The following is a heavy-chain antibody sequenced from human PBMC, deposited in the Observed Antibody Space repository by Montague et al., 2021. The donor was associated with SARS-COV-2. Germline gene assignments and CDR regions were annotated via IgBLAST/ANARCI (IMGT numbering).Heavy chain of an antibody. CDR1: GGSISSSSYY. J-gene: IGHJ4*02. CDR2: IYYSGST. V-gene: IGHV4-39*01. CDR3: VEIVGAADY. Sequence: SETLSLTCTVSGGSISSSSYYWGWIRQPPGKGLEWIGSIYYSGSTYYNPFLKSRVTISVDTPKNQFSLKLSSVTAADTAVYYCVEIVGAADYWGQGTLVTVPS. D-gene: IGHD1-26*01.